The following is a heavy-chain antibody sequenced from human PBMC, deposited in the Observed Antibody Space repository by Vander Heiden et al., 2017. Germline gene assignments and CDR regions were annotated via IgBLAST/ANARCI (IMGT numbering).Heavy chain of an antibody. CDR2: MSSSGSTI. D-gene: IGHD3-22*01. Sequence: EVQLVESGGGLVQPGGSLRLSCAASGFTFSSYEMNWVRQAPGKGLEWVSYMSSSGSTIYYADSVKGRFTISRDNAKNSLYLQMNSLRAEDTVVYYCARALVADDSSGWTGVGTPYDYWGQGTLVTVSS. CDR3: ARALVADDSSGWTGVGTPYDY. J-gene: IGHJ4*02. CDR1: GFTFSSYE. V-gene: IGHV3-48*03.